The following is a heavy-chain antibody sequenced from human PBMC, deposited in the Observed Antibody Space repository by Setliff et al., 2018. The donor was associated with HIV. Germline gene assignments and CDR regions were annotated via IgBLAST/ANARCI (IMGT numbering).Heavy chain of an antibody. CDR2: INPITGDT. CDR1: GYTFTSYD. V-gene: IGHV1-2*04. CDR3: ARKRLGFDGIDV. J-gene: IGHJ6*02. Sequence: ASVKVSCKASGYTFTSYDINWVRQATGQGLEWMGWINPITGDTTYAEEFHGWVTLTRDTSITTAYLEVRSDDTAVYYCARKRLGFDGIDVWGQGTTVTVSS. D-gene: IGHD3-9*01.